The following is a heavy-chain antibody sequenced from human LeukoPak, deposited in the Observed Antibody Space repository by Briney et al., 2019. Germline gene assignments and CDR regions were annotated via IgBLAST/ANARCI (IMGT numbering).Heavy chain of an antibody. Sequence: PGGSLRLSCSASGFTFSSYAMHWVRQAPGKGLEYVSGISSSGGVTYYANSVKGRFTISRDNSNNTLYLQMGSLRAEDTAVYYCARGLGSWWGQGTLVTVSS. J-gene: IGHJ4*02. V-gene: IGHV3-64*01. CDR2: ISSSGGVT. D-gene: IGHD3-16*01. CDR3: ARGLGSW. CDR1: GFTFSSYA.